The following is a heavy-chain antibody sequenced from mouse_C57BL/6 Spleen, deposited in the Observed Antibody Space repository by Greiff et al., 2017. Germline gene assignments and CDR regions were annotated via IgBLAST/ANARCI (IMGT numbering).Heavy chain of an antibody. CDR2: IYPRSGST. D-gene: IGHD1-3*01. Sequence: QVQLQQSGAELVRPGASVKLSCKASGYTFTSYGISWVKQRTGQGLEWIGEIYPRSGSTYYNEKFKGKATLTADKSSSTAYMELRSLTSEDSAVYFCASHDKGRNFDYWGQGTTLTVSS. V-gene: IGHV1-81*01. CDR3: ASHDKGRNFDY. CDR1: GYTFTSYG. J-gene: IGHJ2*01.